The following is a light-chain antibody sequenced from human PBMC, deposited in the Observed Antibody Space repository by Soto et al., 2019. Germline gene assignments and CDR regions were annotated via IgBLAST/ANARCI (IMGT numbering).Light chain of an antibody. CDR2: AAS. V-gene: IGKV1-39*01. Sequence: DLQMTQSPSSLSASVGDRVTITCRASQSISSYLNWYQQKPGKAPKLLIYAASSLQSGVPSRFSGSGSGTDFPLTISSLQPEDFATYYCQQSYSTLTWTFGQGTKVEIK. CDR1: QSISSY. J-gene: IGKJ1*01. CDR3: QQSYSTLTWT.